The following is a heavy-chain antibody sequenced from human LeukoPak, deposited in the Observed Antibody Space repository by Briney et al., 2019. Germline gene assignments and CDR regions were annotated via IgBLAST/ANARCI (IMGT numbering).Heavy chain of an antibody. D-gene: IGHD3-22*01. CDR3: ARVGGSGYQYFRH. V-gene: IGHV3-30-3*01. Sequence: GGSLRLSCAASGFTFSSYAMHWVRQAPGKGLEWVAVISYDGSNKYYADSVKGRFTISRDNSKNTLYLQMNSLRAEDTAVYYCARVGGSGYQYFRHWGQGTLVTVSS. J-gene: IGHJ1*01. CDR1: GFTFSSYA. CDR2: ISYDGSNK.